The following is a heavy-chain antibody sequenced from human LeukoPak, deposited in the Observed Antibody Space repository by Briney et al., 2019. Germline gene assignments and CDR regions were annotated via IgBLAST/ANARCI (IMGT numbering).Heavy chain of an antibody. V-gene: IGHV4-38-2*02. Sequence: SETLSLTCTVSGYSISSGYYWGWIRQPPGKGLEWIGSIYHSGSTYYNPSLKSRVTISVDTSKNQFSLKLSSVTAADTAVYYCAREDEHRGSSSHFDYWGQRTLVTVSS. CDR3: AREDEHRGSSSHFDY. J-gene: IGHJ4*02. CDR2: IYHSGST. D-gene: IGHD6-6*01. CDR1: GYSISSGYY.